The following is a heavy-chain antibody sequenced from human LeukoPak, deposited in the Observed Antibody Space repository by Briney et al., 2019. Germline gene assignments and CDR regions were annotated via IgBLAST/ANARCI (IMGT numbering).Heavy chain of an antibody. CDR3: ARSKFYGDCGFDP. CDR1: GGSISSYY. Sequence: PETLSLTCAVSGGSISSYYWSWIRQPPGKGLEWIGYIYYSGSTNYNPSLKSRVTISVDTSKNQFSLKLSSVTAADTAVYYCARSKFYGDCGFDPWGQGTLVTVSS. V-gene: IGHV4-59*08. CDR2: IYYSGST. D-gene: IGHD4-17*01. J-gene: IGHJ5*02.